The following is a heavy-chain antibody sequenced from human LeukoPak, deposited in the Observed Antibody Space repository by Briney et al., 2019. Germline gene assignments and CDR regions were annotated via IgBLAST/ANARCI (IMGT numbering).Heavy chain of an antibody. V-gene: IGHV4-39*07. CDR2: IYYSGST. Sequence: SETLSLTCTVSGGSISSSSYYWGWIRQPPGKGLEWIGSIYYSGSTYYNPSLKSRVTISVDTSENQFSLTLSSVTAADTAVYYCARGAGPFFGVVTPFDYWGQGTLVTVSS. J-gene: IGHJ4*02. CDR3: ARGAGPFFGVVTPFDY. D-gene: IGHD3-3*01. CDR1: GGSISSSSYY.